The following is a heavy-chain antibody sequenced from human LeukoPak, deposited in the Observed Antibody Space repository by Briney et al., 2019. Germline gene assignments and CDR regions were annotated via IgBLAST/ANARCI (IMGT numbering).Heavy chain of an antibody. J-gene: IGHJ6*03. D-gene: IGHD6-13*01. CDR2: IYGGGST. CDR3: ARENPERSSSWYFTPSNYYYYMDV. CDR1: GFTVSSNY. Sequence: GGSLRLSCAASGFTVSSNYMSWVRQAPGKGLEWVSVIYGGGSTYYADSVKGRFTISRDNSKNTLYPQMNSLRAEDTAVYYCARENPERSSSWYFTPSNYYYYMDVWGKGTTVTISS. V-gene: IGHV3-66*01.